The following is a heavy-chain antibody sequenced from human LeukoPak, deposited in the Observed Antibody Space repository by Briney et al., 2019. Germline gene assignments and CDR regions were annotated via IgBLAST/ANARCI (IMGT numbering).Heavy chain of an antibody. CDR3: AKTSRWGSGSPRLRIDY. V-gene: IGHV3-30*02. CDR2: IRYDGSNK. CDR1: GFTFSSYA. Sequence: GGSLRLSCAASGFTFSSYAMHWARQAPGKVLEWVAFIRYDGSNKYYADSVKGRFTISRDNSKNTLYLQMNSLRAEDTAVYYCAKTSRWGSGSPRLRIDYWGQGTLVTVSS. D-gene: IGHD3-10*01. J-gene: IGHJ4*02.